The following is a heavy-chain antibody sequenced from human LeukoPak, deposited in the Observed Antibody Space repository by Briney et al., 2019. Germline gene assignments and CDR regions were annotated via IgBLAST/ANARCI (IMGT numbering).Heavy chain of an antibody. Sequence: SETLSLTCAVSGVSLSSSSYYWGWIRQPPGKGLEWIGRIFTSGSTSYNPSLKSRVTMSLDTSKNQFSLKLSSVTAADTAVYFCSRGGANDLWGQGTLVTVSS. D-gene: IGHD4/OR15-4a*01. V-gene: IGHV4-39*07. CDR1: GVSLSSSSYY. J-gene: IGHJ5*02. CDR2: IFTSGST. CDR3: SRGGANDL.